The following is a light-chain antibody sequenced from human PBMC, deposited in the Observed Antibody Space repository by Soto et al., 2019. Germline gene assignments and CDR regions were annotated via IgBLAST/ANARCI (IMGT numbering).Light chain of an antibody. CDR3: SSYTGSSTYVV. Sequence: QSALTQPASVSGSAGRSITISCTGASSDVGGYNYVSWYQQHPGKAPKLMIYDVSNRPSGVSNRFSGSKSANTASLTISGLQAEGEANYYCSSYTGSSTYVVFGGGTKLTV. CDR2: DVS. J-gene: IGLJ2*01. V-gene: IGLV2-14*01. CDR1: SSDVGGYNY.